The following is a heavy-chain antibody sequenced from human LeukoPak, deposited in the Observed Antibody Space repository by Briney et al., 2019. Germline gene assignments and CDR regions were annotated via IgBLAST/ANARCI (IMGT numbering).Heavy chain of an antibody. J-gene: IGHJ2*01. CDR2: IYTSGTT. V-gene: IGHV4-4*07. CDR3: AREGIYQPDDY. Sequence: SETLSLTCTVSGGSISSYYWSWIRQPAGKGLEWIGRIYTSGTTNYNPSLKSRVTMSVDTSKNQFSLKLSSMTAADTAVYYCAREGIYQPDDYWGRGTLVTVSS. CDR1: GGSISSYY. D-gene: IGHD2-2*01.